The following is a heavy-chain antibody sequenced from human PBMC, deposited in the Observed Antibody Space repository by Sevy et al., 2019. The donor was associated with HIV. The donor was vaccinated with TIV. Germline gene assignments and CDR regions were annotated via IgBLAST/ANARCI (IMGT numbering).Heavy chain of an antibody. Sequence: GGSLSLSCAASGFTFSSYAMSWVRQAPGKGLEWVSTFFFGCGKINYADPWKGRFTISRDNSKNTLYRQMHSLRAEDTAVYYCAGEGCSKPHDYWGQGTLVTVSS. D-gene: IGHD3-10*02. V-gene: IGHV3-23*01. J-gene: IGHJ4*02. CDR1: GFTFSSYA. CDR2: FFFGCGKI. CDR3: AGEGCSKPHDY.